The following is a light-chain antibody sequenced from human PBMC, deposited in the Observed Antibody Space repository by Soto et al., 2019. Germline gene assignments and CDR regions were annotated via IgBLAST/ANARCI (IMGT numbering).Light chain of an antibody. V-gene: IGKV1-5*01. CDR1: QSISSW. Sequence: DIQMTQSPSTLSAPVGDIVTITCRASQSISSWLAWYQQKPGRAPTLLIYAASSLQGGVPSRFSGSGSGTDFTRTISSLQPDDFAIYYCQQYNTYWTLGQGTKVEIK. CDR2: AAS. CDR3: QQYNTYWT. J-gene: IGKJ1*01.